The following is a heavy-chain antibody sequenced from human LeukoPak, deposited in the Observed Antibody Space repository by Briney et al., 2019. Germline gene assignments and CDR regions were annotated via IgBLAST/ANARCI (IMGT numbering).Heavy chain of an antibody. Sequence: SETLPLTCTVSGGSVSSGSYYWSWIRQPPGKGLEWIGYIYYSGSTNYNPSLKSRVTISVDTSKNQFSLKLSSVTAADTAVYYCARASGYSYGYGEYYFDYWGQGTLVTVSS. D-gene: IGHD5-18*01. CDR2: IYYSGST. CDR1: GGSVSSGSYY. J-gene: IGHJ4*02. V-gene: IGHV4-61*01. CDR3: ARASGYSYGYGEYYFDY.